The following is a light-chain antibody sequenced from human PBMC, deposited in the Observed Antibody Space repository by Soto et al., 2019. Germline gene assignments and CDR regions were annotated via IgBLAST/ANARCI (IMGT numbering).Light chain of an antibody. V-gene: IGKV1-5*01. CDR1: QSVSGW. CDR3: QQYDSFSVT. CDR2: DVS. J-gene: IGKJ1*01. Sequence: DIQLTQSPSPLSASVVDTVTVTSRASQSVSGWLAWYQQKPGEAPKLLIYDVSALKRGVPPRFSGSGSGTEFTLTTSSLRPDDFATYYCQQYDSFSVTFGQGTKVDI.